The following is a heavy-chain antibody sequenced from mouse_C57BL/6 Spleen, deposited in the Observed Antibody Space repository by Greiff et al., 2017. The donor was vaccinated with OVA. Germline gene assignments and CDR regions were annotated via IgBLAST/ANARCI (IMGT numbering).Heavy chain of an antibody. CDR2: IHPSDSDT. CDR3: AIGDYGSSYYAMDY. Sequence: QVQLQQPGAELVKPGASVKVSCKASGYTFTSYWMHWVKQRPGQGLEWIGRIHPSDSDTNYNQKFKGKATLTVDKSSSTAYMQLSSLTSEDSAVYYCAIGDYGSSYYAMDYWGQGTSVTVSS. D-gene: IGHD1-1*01. V-gene: IGHV1-74*01. CDR1: GYTFTSYW. J-gene: IGHJ4*01.